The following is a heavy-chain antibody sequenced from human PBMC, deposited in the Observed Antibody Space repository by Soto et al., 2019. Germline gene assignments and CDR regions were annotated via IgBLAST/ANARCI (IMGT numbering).Heavy chain of an antibody. D-gene: IGHD6-6*01. CDR2: IWYDGSNK. Sequence: GGSLRLSCAASGFTFSSYGMHWVRQAPGKGLEWVAVIWYDGSNKYYADSVKGRFTISRDNSKNTLYLQMNSLRAEDTAVYYCASELDAGAVRPTRYFDYWGQGTLVTVSS. CDR1: GFTFSSYG. CDR3: ASELDAGAVRPTRYFDY. V-gene: IGHV3-33*01. J-gene: IGHJ4*02.